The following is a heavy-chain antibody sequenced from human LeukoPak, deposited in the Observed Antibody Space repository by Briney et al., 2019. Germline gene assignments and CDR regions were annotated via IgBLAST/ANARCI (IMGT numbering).Heavy chain of an antibody. J-gene: IGHJ4*02. CDR1: GFTFSRYW. CDR3: ARDLTGAVFDF. CDR2: ITSDGSTT. V-gene: IGHV3-74*01. Sequence: GGSLRLSCAASGFTFSRYWMHWVRQVPGKGLVCVSRITSDGSTTSHADSVRGRFTISRDNAKNTVYLQMNSLRAEDTAVYYCARDLTGAVFDFWGQGTLVTVSS. D-gene: IGHD1-26*01.